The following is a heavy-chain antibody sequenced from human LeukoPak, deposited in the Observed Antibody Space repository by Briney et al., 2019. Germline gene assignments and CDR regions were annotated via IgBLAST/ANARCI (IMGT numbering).Heavy chain of an antibody. CDR3: ARAYYGSGSYYILDY. J-gene: IGHJ4*02. V-gene: IGHV1-46*01. CDR2: INPSGGST. CDR1: GYTFTSYY. D-gene: IGHD3-10*01. Sequence: ASVKVSCKASGYTFTSYYMHWVRQAPGQGLEWMGIINPSGGSTSYAQKFQGRVTMTRDTSTSTVYMELSSLRSEDTAVYYCARAYYGSGSYYILDYWGQGTLVTVSS.